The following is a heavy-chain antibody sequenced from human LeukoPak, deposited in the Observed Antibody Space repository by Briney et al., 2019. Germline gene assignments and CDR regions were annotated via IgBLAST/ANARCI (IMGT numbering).Heavy chain of an antibody. CDR2: INPNSGGT. V-gene: IGHV1-2*04. J-gene: IGHJ5*02. D-gene: IGHD2-15*01. CDR3: ARDRWPVVAATPYNWFDP. CDR1: GYTFTGYY. Sequence: ASVKVSCKASGYTFTGYYMHWVRQAPGQGLEWMGWINPNSGGTNYAQKFQGWVTMTRDTSISTAYMELSRLRSDDTAVYYCARDRWPVVAATPYNWFDPWGQGTLVTVSS.